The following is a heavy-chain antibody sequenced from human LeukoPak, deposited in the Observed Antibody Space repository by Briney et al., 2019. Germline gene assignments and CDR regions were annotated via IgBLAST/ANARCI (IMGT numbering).Heavy chain of an antibody. D-gene: IGHD1-7*01. V-gene: IGHV1-69*05. CDR3: ARGGNWNYELDY. Sequence: SVKVSCKASGGTFSSYAISWVRQAPGQGLEWMGGIIPIFGTANYAQKFQGRVTITTDESTSTAYMELSGLRSEDTAVYYCARGGNWNYELDYWGQGTLVTVSA. CDR1: GGTFSSYA. CDR2: IIPIFGTA. J-gene: IGHJ4*02.